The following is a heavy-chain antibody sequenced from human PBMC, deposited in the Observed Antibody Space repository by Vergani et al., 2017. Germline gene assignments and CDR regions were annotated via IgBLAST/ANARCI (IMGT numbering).Heavy chain of an antibody. CDR2: ISSSSSYI. CDR1: GFTFSSYS. V-gene: IGHV3-21*01. D-gene: IGHD2-2*01. Sequence: EVQLVESGGGLVKPGGSLRLSCAASGFTFSSYSMNWVRQAPGKGLEWVSSISSSSSYIYYADSVKGRFTISRDNAKNSLYLQMNSLRAEDTAVYYCARVGRVVVPAALKDYYGMDVWGQGTTVTVSS. CDR3: ARVGRVVVPAALKDYYGMDV. J-gene: IGHJ6*02.